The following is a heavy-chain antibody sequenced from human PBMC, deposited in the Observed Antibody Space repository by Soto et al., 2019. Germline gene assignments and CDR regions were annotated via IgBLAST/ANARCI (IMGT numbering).Heavy chain of an antibody. CDR1: GYSFNTYG. Sequence: ASVKVSCKTSGYSFNTYGINWVRQAPGQGLELMGWISAYDGKTTYAEKFQGRVTLTTDTSTSTAYMELRSLRSDDTAIYYCARDPHEFWTSYWFDPWGQGTPVTVSS. V-gene: IGHV1-18*01. CDR3: ARDPHEFWTSYWFDP. J-gene: IGHJ5*02. CDR2: ISAYDGKT. D-gene: IGHD3-3*01.